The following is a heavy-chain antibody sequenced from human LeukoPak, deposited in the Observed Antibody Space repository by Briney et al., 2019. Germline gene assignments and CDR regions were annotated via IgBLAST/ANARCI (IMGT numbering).Heavy chain of an antibody. V-gene: IGHV3-9*01. CDR3: ASAAGLSGYYPFYY. CDR2: ISWNSGSI. Sequence: GGSLRLSCAASGFTFGVYAMHWVRQAPGKGLEWVSGISWNSGSIGYADSVKGRFTISRDNAKNSLYLQMNSLRAEDTALYYCASAAGLSGYYPFYYWGQRTLVTASS. CDR1: GFTFGVYA. D-gene: IGHD3-22*01. J-gene: IGHJ4*02.